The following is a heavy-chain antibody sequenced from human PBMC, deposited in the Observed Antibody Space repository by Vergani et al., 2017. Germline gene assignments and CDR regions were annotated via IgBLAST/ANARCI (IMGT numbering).Heavy chain of an antibody. V-gene: IGHV3-23*01. Sequence: EVQLLESGGGLVQPGGSLRLSCAASGFTFSSYAMSWVRQAPGKGLEWVSAISGSGGSTYYADSVKGRFTISSDNSKNTLYLQMNSLRAEDTAVYYCAKDIKTSGTRMVYYFDYWGQGTLVTVSA. CDR1: GFTFSSYA. CDR3: AKDIKTSGTRMVYYFDY. CDR2: ISGSGGST. J-gene: IGHJ4*02. D-gene: IGHD2-8*01.